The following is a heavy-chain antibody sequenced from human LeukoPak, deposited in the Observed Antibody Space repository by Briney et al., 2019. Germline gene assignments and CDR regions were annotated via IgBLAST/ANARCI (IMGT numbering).Heavy chain of an antibody. D-gene: IGHD3-10*01. Sequence: GGSLRLSCEVSGFTFSSYVMSWVRQAPGKVLEWVSALSSSGGDTSYEDSVKGRFTISRDNSKNTLYLQMSSLRAEDTAVYYCAKLYSGRIFDVWGQGTMVTVSP. CDR1: GFTFSSYV. J-gene: IGHJ3*01. CDR2: LSSSGGDT. CDR3: AKLYSGRIFDV. V-gene: IGHV3-23*01.